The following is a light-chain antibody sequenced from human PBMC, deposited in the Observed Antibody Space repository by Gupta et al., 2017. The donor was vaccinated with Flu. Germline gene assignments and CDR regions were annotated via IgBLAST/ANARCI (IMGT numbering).Light chain of an antibody. CDR2: AAS. Sequence: DIQMTQSPSSLSASIGDRVTITCRASQGIRNYLAWYQQKAGKAPKLLIYAASTLQSGVPSRFSGSGSGTDFTLTITSLQPEDVATYHCQKDDSAPLTFGGGTKVEIK. V-gene: IGKV1-27*01. CDR3: QKDDSAPLT. J-gene: IGKJ4*01. CDR1: QGIRNY.